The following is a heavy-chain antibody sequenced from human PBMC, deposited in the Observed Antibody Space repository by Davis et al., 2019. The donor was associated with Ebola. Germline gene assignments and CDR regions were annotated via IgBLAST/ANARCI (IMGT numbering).Heavy chain of an antibody. CDR2: IIPIFGTA. CDR3: ARLLYGGGSYYVRDWDAFDI. CDR1: GGTFSSYA. Sequence: SVKVSCKASGGTFSSYAISWVRQAPGQGLEWMGGIIPIFGTANYAQKFQGRVTITADESTSTAYMELSSLRSEDTAVYYCARLLYGGGSYYVRDWDAFDIWGQGTMVTVSS. D-gene: IGHD1-26*01. J-gene: IGHJ3*02. V-gene: IGHV1-69*13.